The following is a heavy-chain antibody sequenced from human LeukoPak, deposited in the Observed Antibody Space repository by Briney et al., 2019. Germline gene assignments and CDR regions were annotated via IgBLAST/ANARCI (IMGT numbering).Heavy chain of an antibody. V-gene: IGHV4-39*07. D-gene: IGHD5-12*01. CDR3: ASSSGYDLGHDY. J-gene: IGHJ4*02. Sequence: SETLSLTCTVSGGSISSSSYYWGWIRQPPGKGLEWIGSIYYSGSTYYNPSLKSRVTISVDTSKNQFSLKLSSVTAADTAVYYCASSSGYDLGHDYWGQGTLVTVSS. CDR1: GGSISSSSYY. CDR2: IYYSGST.